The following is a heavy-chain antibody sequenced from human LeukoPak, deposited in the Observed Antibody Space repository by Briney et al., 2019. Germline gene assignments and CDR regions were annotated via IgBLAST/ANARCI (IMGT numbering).Heavy chain of an antibody. CDR1: GGSFSSYY. CDR2: IYYSGST. J-gene: IGHJ3*01. D-gene: IGHD3-10*02. CDR3: ARDPRYYVKSCEYALDV. V-gene: IGHV4-59*01. Sequence: PSETLSLTCKVSGGSFSSYYRSWLRQPPGKGLEWIGYIYYSGSTNYNPSLKSRVTISVDTSKNQFSLKLSYVTAADTAVYSCARDPRYYVKSCEYALDVWGQGTMVTVSS.